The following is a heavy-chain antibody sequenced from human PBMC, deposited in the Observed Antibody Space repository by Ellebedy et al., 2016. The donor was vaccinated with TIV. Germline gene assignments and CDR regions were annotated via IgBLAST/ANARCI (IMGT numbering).Heavy chain of an antibody. V-gene: IGHV4-34*01. J-gene: IGHJ4*02. D-gene: IGHD3-9*01. Sequence: SETLSLTXAVYGGSFSGYYWSWIRQPPGKGLEWIGEINHSGSTNYNPSLKSRVTISVDTSKNQFSLKLSSATAADTAVYYCARGPRYYDILTGYYRTTYYFDYWGQGTLVTVSS. CDR3: ARGPRYYDILTGYYRTTYYFDY. CDR1: GGSFSGYY. CDR2: INHSGST.